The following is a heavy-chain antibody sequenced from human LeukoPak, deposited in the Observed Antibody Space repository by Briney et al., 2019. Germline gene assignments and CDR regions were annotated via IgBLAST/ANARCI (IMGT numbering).Heavy chain of an antibody. Sequence: SETLSLTCAVYGGSFSGYYWSWIRQPPGKGLEWIGEINHSGSTNYNPSLKSRVTISVDTSKNQFSLKLSSVTAADTAVYYCARDTAAAGNFVSWGQGTLVTVSS. CDR3: ARDTAAAGNFVS. J-gene: IGHJ4*02. CDR1: GGSFSGYY. V-gene: IGHV4-34*01. D-gene: IGHD6-13*01. CDR2: INHSGST.